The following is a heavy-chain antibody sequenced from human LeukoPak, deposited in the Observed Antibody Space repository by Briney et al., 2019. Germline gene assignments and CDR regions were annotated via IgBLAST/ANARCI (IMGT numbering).Heavy chain of an antibody. CDR1: GFTFSSYE. CDR3: ARESIAVAGAPFDY. CDR2: IGSGSTI. V-gene: IGHV3-48*03. J-gene: IGHJ4*02. Sequence: GGSLRLSCAASGFTFSSYEMNWVRQAPGKGLEWVSYIGSGSTIYDADSVKGRFTISRDNAKNSLYLQMNSLRAEDTAVYYCARESIAVAGAPFDYWGQGTLVTVSS. D-gene: IGHD6-19*01.